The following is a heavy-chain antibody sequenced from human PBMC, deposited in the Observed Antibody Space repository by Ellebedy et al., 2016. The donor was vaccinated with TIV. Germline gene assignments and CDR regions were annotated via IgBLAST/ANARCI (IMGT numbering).Heavy chain of an antibody. Sequence: GGSLRLXXAASGFTFSSYAMSWVRQAPGKGLEWVSAISGSGGSTYYADSVKGRFTISRDNSKNTLYLQMNSLRAEDTAVYYCAKGPHYDFWSGYFDYWGQGTLVTVSS. CDR1: GFTFSSYA. CDR2: ISGSGGST. D-gene: IGHD3-3*01. CDR3: AKGPHYDFWSGYFDY. V-gene: IGHV3-23*01. J-gene: IGHJ4*02.